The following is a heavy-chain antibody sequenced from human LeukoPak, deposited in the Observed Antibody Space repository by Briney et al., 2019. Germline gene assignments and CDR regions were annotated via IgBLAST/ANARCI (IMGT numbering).Heavy chain of an antibody. CDR3: VKSGLLVCHFDY. V-gene: IGHV3-23*01. D-gene: IGHD2-15*01. CDR2: ISGSGGST. CDR1: GFTFSGYA. Sequence: PGGSLRLSCAASGFTFSGYAMSWVRPAPGKELEWVSAISGSGGSTYYADSVKGRFTICRDNYKNALYLQMNGLRAGDTAVYYCVKSGLLVCHFDYWGEGGLVGVCS. J-gene: IGHJ4*02.